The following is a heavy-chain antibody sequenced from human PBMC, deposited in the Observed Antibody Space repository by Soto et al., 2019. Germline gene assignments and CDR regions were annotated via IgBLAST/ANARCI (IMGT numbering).Heavy chain of an antibody. Sequence: GGSLRLSCAASGFTFSSYGMHWVRQAPGKGLEWVAVIWYDGSNKYYADSVKGRFTISRDNSKNTLYLQMNSLRAEDTAVYYCARGLYYDFWSGYSAGDAFDIWGQGTMVTVSS. V-gene: IGHV3-33*01. CDR2: IWYDGSNK. D-gene: IGHD3-3*01. J-gene: IGHJ3*02. CDR3: ARGLYYDFWSGYSAGDAFDI. CDR1: GFTFSSYG.